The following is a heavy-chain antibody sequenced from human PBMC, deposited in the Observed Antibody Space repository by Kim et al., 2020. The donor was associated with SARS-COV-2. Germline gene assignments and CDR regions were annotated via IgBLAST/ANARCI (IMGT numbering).Heavy chain of an antibody. J-gene: IGHJ6*02. V-gene: IGHV3-23*01. Sequence: GGSLRLSCAASGFTFSSYAMSWVRQAPGKGLEWVSAISGSGGSTYYADSVKGRFTISRDNSKNTLYLQMNSLRAEDTAVYYCAKDQAIVVVPAVVNYYYGMDVWGQGTTVTVSS. CDR2: ISGSGGST. CDR1: GFTFSSYA. CDR3: AKDQAIVVVPAVVNYYYGMDV. D-gene: IGHD2-2*01.